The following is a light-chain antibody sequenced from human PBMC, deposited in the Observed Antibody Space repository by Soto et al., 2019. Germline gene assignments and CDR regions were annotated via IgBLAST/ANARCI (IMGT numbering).Light chain of an antibody. CDR3: QQYGSSPLIS. CDR2: GAS. V-gene: IGKV3-20*01. CDR1: QTVSITY. Sequence: VLTQSPGTLSLSPGEGATLSCRASQTVSITYLTWYQQKPGQAPRLLLFGASKRATGIPDRFSGSGSGRDFTLTISGLEPEDFAVYYCQQYGSSPLISFGQGTRLEIK. J-gene: IGKJ5*01.